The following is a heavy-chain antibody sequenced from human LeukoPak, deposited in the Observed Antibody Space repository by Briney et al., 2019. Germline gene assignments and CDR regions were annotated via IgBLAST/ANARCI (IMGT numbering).Heavy chain of an antibody. Sequence: GGSLRLSCAASGFTFSSDWISWVRQAPGKGLEWVANIKEDGSEKYYVDSVKGRFTISRDNAKNSLYLQMNSLRAEDTAVYYCARGGLVPNIFPYYFDSWGQGTLVTVSS. J-gene: IGHJ4*02. D-gene: IGHD6-19*01. CDR2: IKEDGSEK. CDR1: GFTFSSDW. CDR3: ARGGLVPNIFPYYFDS. V-gene: IGHV3-7*03.